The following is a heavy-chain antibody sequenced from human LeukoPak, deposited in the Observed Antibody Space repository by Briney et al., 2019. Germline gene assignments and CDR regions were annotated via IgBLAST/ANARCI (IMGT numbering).Heavy chain of an antibody. CDR1: GFTFSSYA. V-gene: IGHV3-23*01. CDR2: ISGSGGST. CDR3: AKIVHGGNSGMGRDY. Sequence: PGGSLRLSCAASGFTFSSYAMSWVRQAPGKGLEWVSAISGSGGSTHYADSVKGRFTISRDNSKNTLYLQMNSLRAEDTAVYYCAKIVHGGNSGMGRDYWGQGTLVTVSS. D-gene: IGHD4-23*01. J-gene: IGHJ4*02.